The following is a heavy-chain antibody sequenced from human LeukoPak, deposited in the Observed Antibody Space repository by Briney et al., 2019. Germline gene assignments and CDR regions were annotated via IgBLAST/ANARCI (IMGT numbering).Heavy chain of an antibody. CDR2: NCHSGSD. V-gene: IGHV4-38-2*02. J-gene: IGHJ5*02. D-gene: IGHD2-2*01. CDR3: ARDPRWLTPDCTSTSCYENYFDR. Sequence: PSETLSLTCGVSGYSISSGYQWAWIRQSPGKGLEWIGSNCHSGSDHYNPSLKSRVTISVETSKNQFSLNMYSVTAADTAVYYWARDPRWLTPDCTSTSCYENYFDRWGQGTLVTVSS. CDR1: GYSISSGYQ.